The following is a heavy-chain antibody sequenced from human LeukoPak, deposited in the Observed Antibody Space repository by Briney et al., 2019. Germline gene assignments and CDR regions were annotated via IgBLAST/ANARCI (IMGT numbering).Heavy chain of an antibody. CDR3: ARAPRIAVAGTHYYYGMDV. J-gene: IGHJ6*02. D-gene: IGHD6-19*01. CDR1: GFTFSSYA. CDR2: ISGSGGST. V-gene: IGHV3-23*01. Sequence: PGGSLRLSCAASGFTFSSYAMSWVRQAPGKGLEWVSAISGSGGSTYYADSVKGRFTISRDNAKNSLYLQMNSLRDEDTAVYYCARAPRIAVAGTHYYYGMDVWGQGTTVTVSS.